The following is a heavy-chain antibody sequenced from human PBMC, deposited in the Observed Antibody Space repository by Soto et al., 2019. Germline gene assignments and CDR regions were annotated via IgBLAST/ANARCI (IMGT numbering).Heavy chain of an antibody. Sequence: SETLSLTCTVSGGSINSYYWSWIRQPPGKGLECIGYIYYSGSANYNPSLESRVTISVDTSKNQFSLKLSSVTAADTAVFFCAKHPYNPLVKPFWYFDLWGRGTLVTVSS. CDR2: IYYSGSA. V-gene: IGHV4-59*08. CDR3: AKHPYNPLVKPFWYFDL. J-gene: IGHJ2*01. D-gene: IGHD3-16*02. CDR1: GGSINSYY.